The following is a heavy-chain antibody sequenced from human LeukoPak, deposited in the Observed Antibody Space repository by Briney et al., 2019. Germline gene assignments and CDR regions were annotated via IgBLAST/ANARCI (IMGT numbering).Heavy chain of an antibody. Sequence: GGSLRLSCAASGFTFSSYGMSWVRQAPGKGLEWVSGISGRGASKYYADSVKGRFTISRDNSKNTLYLQMNSLRAEDTAVYYCAKGVVVAPDVTPFDYWGQGTLVTVSS. J-gene: IGHJ4*02. CDR2: ISGRGASK. CDR1: GFTFSSYG. CDR3: AKGVVVAPDVTPFDY. D-gene: IGHD2-2*01. V-gene: IGHV3-23*01.